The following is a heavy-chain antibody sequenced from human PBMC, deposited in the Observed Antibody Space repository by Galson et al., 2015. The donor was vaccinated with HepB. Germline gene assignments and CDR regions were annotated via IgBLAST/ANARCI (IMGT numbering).Heavy chain of an antibody. Sequence: SVKVSCKASGGTFSSYAISWVRQAPGQGLEWMGRIIPILGIANYAQKFQGRVTITADKSTSTAYMELSSLRSEDTAVYYCASPRRSGRALYYYGMDVWGQGTTVTVSS. CDR2: IIPILGIA. D-gene: IGHD1-26*01. CDR3: ASPRRSGRALYYYGMDV. J-gene: IGHJ6*02. V-gene: IGHV1-69*04. CDR1: GGTFSSYA.